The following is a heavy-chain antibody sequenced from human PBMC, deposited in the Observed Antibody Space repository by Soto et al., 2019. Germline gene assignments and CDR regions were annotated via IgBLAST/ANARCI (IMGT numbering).Heavy chain of an antibody. J-gene: IGHJ2*01. D-gene: IGHD2-15*01. CDR2: IYSGGST. V-gene: IGHV3-53*01. CDR3: ARVVVELLDWYFDL. CDR1: GFTVSSNY. Sequence: GGSLRLSCAASGFTVSSNYMSWVRQAPGKGLEWVSVIYSGGSTYYADSVKGRFTISRDNSKNTLYLQMNSLRAEDTAVYYCARVVVELLDWYFDLWGRGTLVTVSS.